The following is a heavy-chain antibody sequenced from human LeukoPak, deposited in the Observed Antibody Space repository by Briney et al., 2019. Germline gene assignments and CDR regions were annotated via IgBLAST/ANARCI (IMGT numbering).Heavy chain of an antibody. J-gene: IGHJ6*03. CDR2: INHSGST. D-gene: IGHD3-22*01. CDR3: ARTVYYDSSGYYYYYYYMDV. CDR1: GGSFSGYY. V-gene: IGHV4-34*01. Sequence: SETLSLTCAVYGGSFSGYYWSWIRQPPGKGLEWIGEINHSGSTNYNPSLKSRVTISVDTSKNQFSLKLSSVTAADTAVYYCARTVYYDSSGYYYYYYYMDVWGKGTTVTISS.